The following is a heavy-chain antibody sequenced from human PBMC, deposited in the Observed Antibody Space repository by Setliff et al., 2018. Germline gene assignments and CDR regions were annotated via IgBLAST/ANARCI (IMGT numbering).Heavy chain of an antibody. D-gene: IGHD1-1*01. J-gene: IGHJ5*02. CDR1: GDSISSGSYR. CDR3: ARTTGSTHNWLDP. Sequence: PSETLSLTCTVSGDSISSGSYRWSWIRKPAGKGLEWIGRIHPSGSTNYNPSLKSRVTISVDTSKNQFSLKVSSVTAADTAVYYCARTTGSTHNWLDPWGPGTLVTVSS. V-gene: IGHV4-61*02. CDR2: IHPSGST.